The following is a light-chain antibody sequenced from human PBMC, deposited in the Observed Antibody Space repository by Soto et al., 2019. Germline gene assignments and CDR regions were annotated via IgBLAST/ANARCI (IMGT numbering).Light chain of an antibody. V-gene: IGKV1-5*03. CDR1: QSISSW. CDR2: KAS. J-gene: IGKJ2*01. Sequence: DIQMTQSPSTLSASVGDRVTITFRASQSISSWLTWYQQKPGKAPKVLIYKASSLQSGVPSRFSGSGSGTDFTLTISSLQPDDFATYYCLQYHSYPYTFGQGTKLEIK. CDR3: LQYHSYPYT.